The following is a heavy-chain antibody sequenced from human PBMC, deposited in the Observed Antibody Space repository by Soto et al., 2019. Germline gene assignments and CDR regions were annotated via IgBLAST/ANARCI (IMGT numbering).Heavy chain of an antibody. J-gene: IGHJ4*02. CDR3: ARHGSYFYYFDY. Sequence: ASVKVSCKASGGTFSSYAISWVRQAPGQGLEWMGWISAYNGNTNYAQKLQGRVTMTTDTSTSTAYMELRSLRSDDTAVYYCARHGSYFYYFDYWGQGTLVNVSS. CDR1: GGTFSSYA. V-gene: IGHV1-18*01. CDR2: ISAYNGNT. D-gene: IGHD1-26*01.